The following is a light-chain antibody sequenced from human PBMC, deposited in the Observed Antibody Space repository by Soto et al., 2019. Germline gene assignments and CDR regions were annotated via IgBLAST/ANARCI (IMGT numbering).Light chain of an antibody. J-gene: IGKJ5*01. V-gene: IGKV1-9*01. Sequence: IQLTQSPSSLSASVGDRVTITCRASQGISSYLAWYQQKPGKAPKLLIYAASTLQSGVPSRFSGSGSGTDFTLTISRLQPEDFATYYCQQLNSNPPITFGQGTRLEIK. CDR3: QQLNSNPPIT. CDR1: QGISSY. CDR2: AAS.